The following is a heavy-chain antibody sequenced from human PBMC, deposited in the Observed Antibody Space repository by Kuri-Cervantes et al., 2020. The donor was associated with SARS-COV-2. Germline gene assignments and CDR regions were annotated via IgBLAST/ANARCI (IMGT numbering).Heavy chain of an antibody. CDR1: GFTFSNYV. V-gene: IGHV3-33*08. CDR2: NWYDGENE. J-gene: IGHJ6*03. D-gene: IGHD3-16*01. CDR3: ARGAANYYYMDV. Sequence: GESQKISCVASGFTFSNYVIHWVRQAPGKGLEWVAVNWYDGENEYYAGSVKGRFTISRDNSKNTVSLHMNSMRAEDTAMYYCARGAANYYYMDVWGKGTTVTVSS.